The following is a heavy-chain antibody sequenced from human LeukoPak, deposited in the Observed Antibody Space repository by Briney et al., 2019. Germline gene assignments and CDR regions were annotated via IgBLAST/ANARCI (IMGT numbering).Heavy chain of an antibody. V-gene: IGHV3-23*01. CDR3: AKDGIFHYDHTFQH. D-gene: IGHD3-22*01. CDR1: GFTXSSYA. J-gene: IGHJ1*01. Sequence: LRLSCAASGFTXSSYAMSWVRQAPGKGLEWVSAISGSGGSTYYADSVKGRFTISRDNSKNTLYLQMNSLRAEDTAVYYCAKDGIFHYDHTFQHWGQGTLVTVSS. CDR2: ISGSGGST.